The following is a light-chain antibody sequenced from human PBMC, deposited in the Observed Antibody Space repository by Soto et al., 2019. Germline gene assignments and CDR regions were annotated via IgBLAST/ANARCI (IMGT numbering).Light chain of an antibody. Sequence: DIQMTQSPSTLSASVGDRVTITCRASPSIDRWLAWYQQKPGKAPKLLIYRASSLESGVPSRFSGSGSGTEFTLTISSLQPDDFATYDCQQYKTYMYNFAQGTKLEIK. CDR2: RAS. CDR3: QQYKTYMYN. CDR1: PSIDRW. J-gene: IGKJ2*01. V-gene: IGKV1-5*03.